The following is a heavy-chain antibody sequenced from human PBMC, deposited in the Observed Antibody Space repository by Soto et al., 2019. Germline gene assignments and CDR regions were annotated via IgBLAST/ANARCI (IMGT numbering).Heavy chain of an antibody. D-gene: IGHD3-10*01. J-gene: IGHJ4*02. CDR3: ARGPFYGSGSYFGN. V-gene: IGHV4-34*01. Sequence: QVQLQQWGAGLLKPSETLSLTCAVYGGSFSGYYWSWIRQPPGKGLERIGEINHSGSTNYNPSLKSRVTISVDTSKNQFSLKLSSVTAADTAVYYCARGPFYGSGSYFGNWGQGTLVTVSS. CDR1: GGSFSGYY. CDR2: INHSGST.